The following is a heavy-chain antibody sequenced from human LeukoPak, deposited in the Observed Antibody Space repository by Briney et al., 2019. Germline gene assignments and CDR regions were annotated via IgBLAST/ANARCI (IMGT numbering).Heavy chain of an antibody. J-gene: IGHJ4*02. CDR1: GFTFRRYS. Sequence: PGGSLRLSCAASGFTFRRYSMNWVRQAPGKGLEGVSFISGNSAYIYYGDSVKGRFTISRDNAKNTLYLQMTSLRAEDTAVYYCARDWFHDIDYWGQGTLVTVSS. CDR3: ARDWFHDIDY. CDR2: ISGNSAYI. V-gene: IGHV3-21*01. D-gene: IGHD3-10*01.